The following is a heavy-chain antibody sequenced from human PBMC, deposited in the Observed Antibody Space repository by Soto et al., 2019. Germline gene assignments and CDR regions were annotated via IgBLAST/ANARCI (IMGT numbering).Heavy chain of an antibody. D-gene: IGHD3-16*01. J-gene: IGHJ4*02. Sequence: QVQLVQSGPEVKKPGASVKVSCKASGYTFLKYGINWVRQAPGQGLEWMGGIQTDTGHPNVAQKFQDRVTMTTDTSTGTAYMEMRSLRSGDTATYYCAKDRSYGYRFDHWGQGTLVTVSS. CDR2: IQTDTGHP. CDR1: GYTFLKYG. V-gene: IGHV1-18*01. CDR3: AKDRSYGYRFDH.